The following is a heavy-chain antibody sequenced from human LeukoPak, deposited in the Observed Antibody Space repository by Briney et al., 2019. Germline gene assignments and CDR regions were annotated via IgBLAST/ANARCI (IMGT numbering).Heavy chain of an antibody. V-gene: IGHV3-23*01. Sequence: GGSLRLPCAASGFTFSSFAMSWVRQAPGRGLEWVSIISGSGGSTHYADSVKGRFTICRDNSTSTLYMVMYRMRVEDTAVYYCAKEDGDFGWGRYYYFDYWGQGTLVTVSS. CDR1: GFTFSSFA. J-gene: IGHJ4*02. CDR2: ISGSGGST. CDR3: AKEDGDFGWGRYYYFDY. D-gene: IGHD3-10*01.